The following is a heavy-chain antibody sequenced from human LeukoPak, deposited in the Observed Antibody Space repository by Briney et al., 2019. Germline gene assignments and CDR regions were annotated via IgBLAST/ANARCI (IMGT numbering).Heavy chain of an antibody. V-gene: IGHV4-59*01. Sequence: SETLSLTCSVSGVSISNYYWTWIRQPPGKGLEWVGYVYYSGNTNYNPSLKSRVTISVDTSKKQLSLRLTSVTAADTAVYYCARPAYGGGPDAFDIWGQGTMVTVSS. D-gene: IGHD4-23*01. J-gene: IGHJ3*02. CDR2: VYYSGNT. CDR1: GVSISNYY. CDR3: ARPAYGGGPDAFDI.